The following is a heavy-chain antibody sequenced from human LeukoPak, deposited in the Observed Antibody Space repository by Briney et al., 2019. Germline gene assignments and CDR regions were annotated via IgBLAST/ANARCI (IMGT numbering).Heavy chain of an antibody. CDR1: GYSFTLYP. CDR3: ARAPNYSVNFMIPPDFDY. Sequence: ASVKVSCKVTGYSFTLYPITWVRQAPGQGLEWMGWISADNGDTKFARKFLGRVAVTKDTSTSTAYLELRSLRSDDTAVYYCARAPNYSVNFMIPPDFDYWGQGTLVTVSS. J-gene: IGHJ4*02. V-gene: IGHV1-18*01. D-gene: IGHD3-16*01. CDR2: ISADNGDT.